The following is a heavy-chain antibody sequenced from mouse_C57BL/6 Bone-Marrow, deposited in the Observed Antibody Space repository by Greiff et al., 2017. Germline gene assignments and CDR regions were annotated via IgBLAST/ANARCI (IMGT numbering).Heavy chain of an antibody. CDR1: GFNIKDDY. D-gene: IGHD1-1*01. V-gene: IGHV14-4*01. Sequence: EVQLQQSGAELVRPGASVKLSCTASGFNIKDDYMHWVKQRPEQGLEWIGWIDPENGDTEYASKFQGKATITADTSSNTAYLLLSSLTSEDTAVYYCTTELTTVVGGGQGTTLTVSA. CDR3: TTELTTVVG. CDR2: IDPENGDT. J-gene: IGHJ2*01.